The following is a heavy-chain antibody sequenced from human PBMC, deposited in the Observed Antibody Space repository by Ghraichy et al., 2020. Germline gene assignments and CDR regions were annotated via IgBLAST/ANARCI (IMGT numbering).Heavy chain of an antibody. J-gene: IGHJ4*02. Sequence: GESLNISCSASGFSFQYYSMNWVRRVPEKGLEWVSLIGASGTITHYAESVKGRFTVSRDNSNNLLYLQMNSLTAEDSAVYYCARESGYCGDKCNTYYFDSWGQGTLVTVSA. CDR1: GFSFQYYS. V-gene: IGHV3-48*04. CDR2: IGASGTIT. CDR3: ARESGYCGDKCNTYYFDS. D-gene: IGHD5-12*01.